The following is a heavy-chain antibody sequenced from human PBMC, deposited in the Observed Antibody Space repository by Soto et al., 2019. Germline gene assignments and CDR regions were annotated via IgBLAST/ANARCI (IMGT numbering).Heavy chain of an antibody. CDR1: GGSISSGGYY. CDR3: ARGGDYDNYFDY. D-gene: IGHD3-22*01. CDR2: IFHSGST. Sequence: QVQLQESGPGLVKPTQTLSLTCTVSGGSISSGGYYWSWIRQHPGKGLEWIGYIFHSGSTYYNPSLRSRVTTPVDTSKNQFSLKLSSVTAADTAVYYCARGGDYDNYFDYWGQGTLVTVSS. V-gene: IGHV4-31*03. J-gene: IGHJ4*02.